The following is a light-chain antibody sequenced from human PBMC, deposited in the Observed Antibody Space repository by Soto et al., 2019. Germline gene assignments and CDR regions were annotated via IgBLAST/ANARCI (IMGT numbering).Light chain of an antibody. CDR3: QHSYSTLYT. CDR2: AAS. J-gene: IGKJ2*01. Sequence: DIQMTQSPSSLSASVGDRVTITCRASQSISSYLNWYQQKPGKAPKLLIYAASSLQSSVPSRFSGSGSGTDFTLTISSLQPEDFATYYCQHSYSTLYTFGKGTKLEIK. CDR1: QSISSY. V-gene: IGKV1-39*01.